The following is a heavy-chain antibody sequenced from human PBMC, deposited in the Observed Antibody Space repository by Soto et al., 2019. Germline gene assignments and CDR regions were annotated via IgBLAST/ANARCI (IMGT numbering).Heavy chain of an antibody. CDR1: GFTFSTYV. Sequence: QVQMVESGGGVVQPGRSLRLSCAASGFTFSTYVMHWVRHVPGKGLEWVAGISKDGNTEHYADSVKGRFTISRDNSKSTLNLQMNSLTGGDNAVYFCAREDESSGRAGTFHHWGQGTLVAVS. CDR2: ISKDGNTE. V-gene: IGHV3-30-3*01. CDR3: AREDESSGRAGTFHH. J-gene: IGHJ1*01. D-gene: IGHD3-22*01.